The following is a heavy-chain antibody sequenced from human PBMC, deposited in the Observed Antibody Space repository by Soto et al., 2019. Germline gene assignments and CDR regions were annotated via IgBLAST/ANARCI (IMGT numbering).Heavy chain of an antibody. CDR2: IIPSFGTA. D-gene: IGHD5-12*01. CDR1: GGTFSSYA. Sequence: VKVSCKASGGTFSSYAISWVRQAPGQGLRWMGGIIPSFGTANYGQKFQGRVTIIADESTSTAYMQLSSLRSEDTAVYYCARDLRTIISSACNNYSYYYGMDVCGQGTTVTVSS. CDR3: ARDLRTIISSACNNYSYYYGMDV. V-gene: IGHV1-69*13. J-gene: IGHJ6*02.